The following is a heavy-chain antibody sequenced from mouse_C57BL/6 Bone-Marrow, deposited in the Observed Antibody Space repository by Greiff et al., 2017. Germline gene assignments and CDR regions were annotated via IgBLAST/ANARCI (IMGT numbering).Heavy chain of an antibody. J-gene: IGHJ4*01. CDR2: INPNNGGT. CDR1: GYTFTDYY. Sequence: EVQLQQSGPELVKPGASVKISCKASGYTFTDYYMNWVKQSHGKSLEWIGDINPNNGGTSYNQKFKGKATLTVDKSSSTAYMELRSLTSEDSAVYYCAREIRQAMDYWGQGTSVTVSS. V-gene: IGHV1-26*01. CDR3: AREIRQAMDY. D-gene: IGHD2-12*01.